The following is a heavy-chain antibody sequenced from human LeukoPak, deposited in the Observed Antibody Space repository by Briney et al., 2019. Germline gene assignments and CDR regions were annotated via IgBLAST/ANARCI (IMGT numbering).Heavy chain of an antibody. J-gene: IGHJ4*02. D-gene: IGHD3-3*02. CDR1: GFTVSSTY. V-gene: IGHV3-53*01. Sequence: GGSLRLSCAASGFTVSSTYRIWFGQAPGQGLEWVSLIYSSGSTFYADSVQGRFTVSRDNSKNTLYLQMNSLRAEDTAMYYCARDSSSFPNYFDFWGQGTLVTVSS. CDR2: IYSSGST. CDR3: ARDSSSFPNYFDF.